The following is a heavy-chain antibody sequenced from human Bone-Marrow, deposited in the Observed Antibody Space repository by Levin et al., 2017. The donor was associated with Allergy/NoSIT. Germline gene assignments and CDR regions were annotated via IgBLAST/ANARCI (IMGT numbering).Heavy chain of an antibody. D-gene: IGHD5-12*01. CDR1: GYSFTSYW. CDR3: ARVGRDSGYDSYYFDY. Sequence: KVSCKGSGYSFTSYWIGWVRQMPGKGLEWMGLIYPGDSDTSYSPSFQGQVTISADKSTSTAYLQCSSLKATDTSMYYCARVGRDSGYDSYYFDYWGQGTLVTVSS. J-gene: IGHJ4*02. V-gene: IGHV5-51*01. CDR2: IYPGDSDT.